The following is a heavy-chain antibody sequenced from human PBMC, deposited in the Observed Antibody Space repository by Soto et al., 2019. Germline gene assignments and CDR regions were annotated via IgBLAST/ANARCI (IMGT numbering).Heavy chain of an antibody. V-gene: IGHV1-69*13. CDR1: GGTFSSYA. CDR2: IIPIFGTA. J-gene: IGHJ6*02. Sequence: SVKVSCKASGGTFSSYAISWVRQAPGQGLEWMGGIIPIFGTANYAQKFQGRVTITADESTSTAYMEQSSLRSEDTAVYYCAREDDFWSGIRGGTYYYYGMDVWGQGTTVTVSS. D-gene: IGHD3-3*01. CDR3: AREDDFWSGIRGGTYYYYGMDV.